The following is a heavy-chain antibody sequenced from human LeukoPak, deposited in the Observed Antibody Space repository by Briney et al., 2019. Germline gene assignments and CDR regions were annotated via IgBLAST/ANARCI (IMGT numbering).Heavy chain of an antibody. Sequence: GGSLRLSCAAPGFSVSAHYMSWVCQAPGKGLEWVSTLFGGDTIDYTDSVKGRFTISRDNSGNTLYLQMNNLRADDTAVYYCAGRRGSSFDYWGRGTQVIVSS. V-gene: IGHV3-53*01. J-gene: IGHJ4*02. CDR2: LFGGDTI. CDR3: AGRRGSSFDY. D-gene: IGHD1-26*01. CDR1: GFSVSAHY.